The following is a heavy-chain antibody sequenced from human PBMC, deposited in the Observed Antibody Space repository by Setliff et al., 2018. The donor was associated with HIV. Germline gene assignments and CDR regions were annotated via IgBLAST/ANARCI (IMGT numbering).Heavy chain of an antibody. Sequence: LRLSCAASEFTVSSNYMSWVRQAPGKGLEWVSVIYSAGSTYYADSVKGRSTISRDSSKNTLYLQMDSLRPEDTAVYYCAKEFYPGDYGPQFDSWGQGTLVTVSS. CDR3: AKEFYPGDYGPQFDS. J-gene: IGHJ4*02. D-gene: IGHD4-17*01. V-gene: IGHV3-66*02. CDR2: IYSAGST. CDR1: EFTVSSNY.